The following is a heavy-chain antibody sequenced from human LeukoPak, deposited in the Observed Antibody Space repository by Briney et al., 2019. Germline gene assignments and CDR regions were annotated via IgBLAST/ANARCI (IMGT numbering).Heavy chain of an antibody. CDR2: FDPEDGET. CDR1: GYTLTELS. V-gene: IGHV1-24*01. D-gene: IGHD5-12*01. CDR3: ATTAGYSGGYYFDY. Sequence: ASVKVSCKVSGYTLTELSMHWVRQAPGKGLEWMGGFDPEDGETIYAQKFQGRVTMTEDTSTDTAYMELSSLRSEDTAVYYCATTAGYSGGYYFDYWGQGTLVTVSS. J-gene: IGHJ4*02.